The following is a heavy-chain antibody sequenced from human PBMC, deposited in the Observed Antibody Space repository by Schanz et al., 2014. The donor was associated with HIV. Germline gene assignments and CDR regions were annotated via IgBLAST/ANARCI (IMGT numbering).Heavy chain of an antibody. V-gene: IGHV3-30*03. D-gene: IGHD3-16*01. CDR3: ARVANWDYYGMDV. J-gene: IGHJ6*02. CDR2: ISYDGSNK. CDR1: GFTFSSYG. Sequence: QVQLVESGGGVVQPGRSLRLFCAASGFTFSSYGMHWVRQAPGKGQEWVAVISYDGSNKYYADSVKGRFTISRDNSKNTLYLQMNSLRGEDTAVYYCARVANWDYYGMDVWGRGTTVTVSS.